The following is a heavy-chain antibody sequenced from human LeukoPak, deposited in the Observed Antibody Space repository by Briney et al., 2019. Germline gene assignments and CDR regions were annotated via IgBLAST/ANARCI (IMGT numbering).Heavy chain of an antibody. Sequence: PGGSLRLSCAASGFTFSSYGMHWVRQAPGKGLEWVANIKQDGSEKYYVDSVKGRFTISRDNAKNSLYLQMNSLRAEDTAVYYCARVPAGIAVAGSFFDYWGQGTLVTVSS. CDR3: ARVPAGIAVAGSFFDY. CDR2: IKQDGSEK. CDR1: GFTFSSYG. D-gene: IGHD6-19*01. J-gene: IGHJ4*02. V-gene: IGHV3-7*01.